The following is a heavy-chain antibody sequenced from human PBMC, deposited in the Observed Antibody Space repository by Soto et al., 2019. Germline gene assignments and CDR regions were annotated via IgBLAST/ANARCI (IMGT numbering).Heavy chain of an antibody. V-gene: IGHV3-74*01. Sequence: EVQLVESGGGLVQPGGSLGLSCEASGFTFNTYWMQWVRQVPGKGLVWVSRIRYDGSRTNYADSVKGRFTISRDNAKNTLYLQVNSLRAEDTAVYYCARSIPDHYGFDVWGQGTMVTVSS. CDR2: IRYDGSRT. J-gene: IGHJ3*01. D-gene: IGHD1-20*01. CDR3: ARSIPDHYGFDV. CDR1: GFTFNTYW.